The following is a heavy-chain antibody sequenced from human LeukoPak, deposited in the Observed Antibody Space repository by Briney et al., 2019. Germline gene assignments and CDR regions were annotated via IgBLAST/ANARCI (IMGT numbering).Heavy chain of an antibody. CDR3: AGQLSYGVIDAFDI. CDR1: GYSLPSYL. V-gene: IGHV5-51*01. J-gene: IGHJ3*02. D-gene: IGHD4-17*01. CDR2: IYPDDSDP. Sequence: GESPKISRKGSGYSLPSYLIGRVRQMPGKGLGWMWIIYPDDSDPKYSPSFQGQVTISADKSISTAYLQWSSLKASDTAMYYCAGQLSYGVIDAFDIWGQGTMVTVSS.